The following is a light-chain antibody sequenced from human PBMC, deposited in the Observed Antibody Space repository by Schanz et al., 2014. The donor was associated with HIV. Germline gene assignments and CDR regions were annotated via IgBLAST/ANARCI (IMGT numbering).Light chain of an antibody. Sequence: QSVLTQPASVSGSPGQSITIYCSGTSRDVGGHNYVSWYQQYPGKVPKLIIYDVNNRPSGVSNRFSGSKSGNTASLTISGLQAEDEADYYCCSYAGTSTFVVFGGGTKLTVL. J-gene: IGLJ2*01. V-gene: IGLV2-14*03. CDR3: CSYAGTSTFVV. CDR1: SRDVGGHNY. CDR2: DVN.